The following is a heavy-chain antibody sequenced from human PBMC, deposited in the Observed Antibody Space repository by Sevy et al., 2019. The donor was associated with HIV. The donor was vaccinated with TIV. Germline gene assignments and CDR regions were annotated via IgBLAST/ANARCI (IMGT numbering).Heavy chain of an antibody. V-gene: IGHV3-66*01. D-gene: IGHD3-22*01. CDR1: TFSVTDNY. CDR2: IYSGGST. CDR3: AGDRYYDASGYYYYYYGLDV. Sequence: GGSLRLSCAASTFSVTDNYMSWVRQAPGKGLEWVSTIYSGGSTFYADSVKSRFTISRDNSKNTLYLQMNSLRAEDTAVYYCAGDRYYDASGYYYYYYGLDVWGQGTTVTVSS. J-gene: IGHJ6*02.